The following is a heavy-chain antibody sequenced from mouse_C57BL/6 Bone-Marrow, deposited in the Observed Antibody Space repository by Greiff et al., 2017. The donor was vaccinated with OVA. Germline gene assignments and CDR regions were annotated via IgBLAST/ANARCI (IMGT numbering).Heavy chain of an antibody. D-gene: IGHD2-1*01. CDR3: AQGRYYGNSFDY. V-gene: IGHV1-81*01. CDR1: GYTFTSYG. CDR2: IYPRSGNT. Sequence: QVQLQQSGAELARPGASVKLSCKASGYTFTSYGISWVKQRTGQGLEWIGEIYPRSGNTYYNEKFKGKATLTADKSSSTAYMELRSLTSEDSAVCLCAQGRYYGNSFDYWGQGTTLTVSS. J-gene: IGHJ2*01.